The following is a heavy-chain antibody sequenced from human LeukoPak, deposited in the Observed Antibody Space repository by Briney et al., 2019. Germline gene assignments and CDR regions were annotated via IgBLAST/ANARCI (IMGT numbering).Heavy chain of an antibody. J-gene: IGHJ6*04. V-gene: IGHV1-2*02. Sequence: ASVKVSCKASGYTFTGYYMHWVRQAPGQGLEWMGWINPNSGGTNYAQKFQGRVTMTRDTSISTAYVELSRLRSDDTAVYYCASPSYYYDSSGYLSMDVWGKGTTVTVSS. CDR2: INPNSGGT. CDR1: GYTFTGYY. CDR3: ASPSYYYDSSGYLSMDV. D-gene: IGHD3-22*01.